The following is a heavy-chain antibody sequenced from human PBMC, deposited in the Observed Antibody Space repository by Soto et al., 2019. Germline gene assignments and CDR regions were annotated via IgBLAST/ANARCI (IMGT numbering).Heavy chain of an antibody. CDR1: GGSFSSGGYF. V-gene: IGHV4-31*03. J-gene: IGHJ4*02. D-gene: IGHD3-3*01. Sequence: QVQLQESGPGLVKPSQTLSLTCTVSGGSFSSGGYFWTWIRQRPGKGLEWIGYIFYSGSTFYNPSVKSRVTIAVGTSKYQFSLKLSSVTAADTALYYCARGVGITIFGAVTSGSFFDYWGQGTLVSVSS. CDR3: ARGVGITIFGAVTSGSFFDY. CDR2: IFYSGST.